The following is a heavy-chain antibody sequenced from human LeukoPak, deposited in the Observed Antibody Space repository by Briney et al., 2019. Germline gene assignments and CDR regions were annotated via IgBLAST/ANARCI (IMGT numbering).Heavy chain of an antibody. Sequence: SVKVSCKASGGTFSSYAISWVRQAPGQGLEWMGRIIPILGIANYAQKFQGRVTITADKSTSTAYMELSSLRSEDTAVYYCARTTDFWSPSDYYYYGMDVWGQGTTVTVSS. J-gene: IGHJ6*02. D-gene: IGHD3-3*01. CDR2: IIPILGIA. CDR1: GGTFSSYA. CDR3: ARTTDFWSPSDYYYYGMDV. V-gene: IGHV1-69*04.